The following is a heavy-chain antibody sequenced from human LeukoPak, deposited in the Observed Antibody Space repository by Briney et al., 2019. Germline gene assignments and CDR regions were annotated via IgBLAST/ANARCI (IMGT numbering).Heavy chain of an antibody. CDR2: IYTSGST. CDR1: GGSISSYY. CDR3: ARDLTLGYCSSTSCYTGFDP. Sequence: SETLSLTCTVSGGSISSYYWSWIRQPAGKGLEWIGRIYTSGSTNYNPSLKSRVTMSVDTSKNQFSLKLSPVTAADTAVYYCARDLTLGYCSSTSCYTGFDPWGQGTLVTVSS. V-gene: IGHV4-4*07. J-gene: IGHJ5*02. D-gene: IGHD2-2*02.